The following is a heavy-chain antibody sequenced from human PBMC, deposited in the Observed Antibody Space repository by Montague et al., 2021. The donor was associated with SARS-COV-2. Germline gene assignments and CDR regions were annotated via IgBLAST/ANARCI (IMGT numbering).Heavy chain of an antibody. CDR1: GGSFSGYY. CDR2: IDWDDDK. Sequence: TLSLTCAVYGGSFSGYYLNWIRQPPGKALEWLALIDWDDDKYYSTSLKTRLTISKDTSKNQVVLTMTNMDPVDTATYYCARSYYDILTGYYMAFDYWGQGTLVTVSS. D-gene: IGHD3-9*01. J-gene: IGHJ4*02. V-gene: IGHV2-70*01. CDR3: ARSYYDILTGYYMAFDY.